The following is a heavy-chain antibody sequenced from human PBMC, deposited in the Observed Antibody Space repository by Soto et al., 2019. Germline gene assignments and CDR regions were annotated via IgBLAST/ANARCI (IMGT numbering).Heavy chain of an antibody. J-gene: IGHJ5*02. V-gene: IGHV4-39*01. CDR2: MSYSGST. CDR3: ARHRVPSVYDPIPGCFNP. CDR1: GGSISSSSSY. D-gene: IGHD5-12*01. Sequence: SETLSLTCTVSGGSISSSSSYWGWIRQPPGKGLEWIGSMSYSGSTYHNPSLKSRVTLSVDTTQNQFSLKLTSVTAADTAVYYCARHRVPSVYDPIPGCFNPGGRGILVTVSS.